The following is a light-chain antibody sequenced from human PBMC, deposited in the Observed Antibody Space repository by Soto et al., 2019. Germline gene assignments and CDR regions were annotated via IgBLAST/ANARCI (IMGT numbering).Light chain of an antibody. V-gene: IGKV2-28*01. CDR1: QRLLHSVGYNY. J-gene: IGKJ1*01. Sequence: DIVMTQSPLSLAVTPGEPASISCRSSQRLLHSVGYNYLDWYLQKPGQSPHLLIFLASNRSSGVPDRFSGSGSGTDFTLKISRVEAEDVGIYYCMQALQTPRTFGQGTRVEI. CDR2: LAS. CDR3: MQALQTPRT.